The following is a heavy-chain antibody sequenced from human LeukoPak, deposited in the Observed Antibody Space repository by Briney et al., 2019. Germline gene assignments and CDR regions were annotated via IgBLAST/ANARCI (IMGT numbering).Heavy chain of an antibody. Sequence: QPGGSLRLSCAASGFTFSTSWMHWVRLAPGKGLMWVSHINSDGSTTNYADSVKGRFTISRDNAKNTLYLQVNSLRAEDTGVYYCARQCCSGHITWFDPWGRGTLVTVSS. CDR2: INSDGSTT. CDR1: GFTFSTSW. J-gene: IGHJ5*02. D-gene: IGHD2-15*01. V-gene: IGHV3-74*01. CDR3: ARQCCSGHITWFDP.